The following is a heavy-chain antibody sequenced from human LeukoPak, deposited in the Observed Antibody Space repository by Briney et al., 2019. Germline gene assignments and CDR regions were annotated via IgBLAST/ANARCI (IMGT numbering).Heavy chain of an antibody. CDR1: GSTLSTNA. Sequence: GGSLRLSCLTSGSTLSTNAMSWVRQAPGKGLEWVSTISDSSDRTYYADSVKGRFTISRDNSKNTLYLQMNSLRAEDTAVYSCALCRLPFYGMDVWGQGTTVTVSS. D-gene: IGHD2-2*01. V-gene: IGHV3-23*01. J-gene: IGHJ6*02. CDR3: ALCRLPFYGMDV. CDR2: ISDSSDRT.